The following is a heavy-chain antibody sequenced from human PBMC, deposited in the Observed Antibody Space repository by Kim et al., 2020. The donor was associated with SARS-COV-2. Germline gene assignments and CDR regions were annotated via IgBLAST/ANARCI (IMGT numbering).Heavy chain of an antibody. CDR1: GYSISSGYY. J-gene: IGHJ4*02. CDR3: ARDHTVTTKGYY. D-gene: IGHD4-17*01. V-gene: IGHV4-38-2*02. CDR2: IYHSGST. Sequence: SETLSLTCTVSGYSISSGYYWGWIRQPPGKGLEWIGSIYHSGSTYYNPSLKSRVTISVDTSKNQFSLKLSSVTAADTAVYYCARDHTVTTKGYYWGQGTLVTVSS.